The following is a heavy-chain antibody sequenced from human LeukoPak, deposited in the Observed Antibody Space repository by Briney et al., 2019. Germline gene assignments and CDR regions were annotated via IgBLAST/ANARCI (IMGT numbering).Heavy chain of an antibody. CDR1: GFTVSSNY. D-gene: IGHD3-16*01. CDR3: ARDNSNDYAPSRFDP. V-gene: IGHV3-53*01. J-gene: IGHJ5*02. CDR2: IYSGGST. Sequence: PGGSLRLSCAASGFTVSSNYMSWVRQAPGKGLEWVSVIYSGGSTYYADSVKGRFTISRDNSKNTLYLQMNSLRAEDTAVYYCARDNSNDYAPSRFDPWGQGTLVTVSS.